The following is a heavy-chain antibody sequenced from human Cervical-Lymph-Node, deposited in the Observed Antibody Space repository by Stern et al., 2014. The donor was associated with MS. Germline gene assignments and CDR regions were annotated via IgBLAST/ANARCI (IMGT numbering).Heavy chain of an antibody. J-gene: IGHJ5*02. CDR3: ARERSIHYPAFAP. CDR1: GGSFKSYA. Sequence: QVQLVQSGAEVKKPGSSVRVSCKASGGSFKSYAFNWLRQAPGQGLEWMGDIVPMFAKPNYAQKFQGRVTVTADEATNTAYMELSFLTSEDTAVYYGARERSIHYPAFAPWGQGTLVTVSS. D-gene: IGHD3-10*01. V-gene: IGHV1-69*01. CDR2: IVPMFAKP.